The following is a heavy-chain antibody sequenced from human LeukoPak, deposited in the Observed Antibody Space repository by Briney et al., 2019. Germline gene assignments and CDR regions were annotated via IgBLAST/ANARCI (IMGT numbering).Heavy chain of an antibody. CDR3: TRDSGTYNWLDP. CDR1: GFTFRDSC. V-gene: IGHV3-73*01. J-gene: IGHJ5*02. CDR2: MEKELNSYAT. Sequence: PGGSLRPSCAASGFTFRDSCINWVRQASGKGLEWIGLMEKELNSYATAYAASVRGRFTISRDDSQNTAYLQMDSLKTEDTALYYCTRDSGTYNWLDPWGRGNPVTVSS. D-gene: IGHD1-26*01.